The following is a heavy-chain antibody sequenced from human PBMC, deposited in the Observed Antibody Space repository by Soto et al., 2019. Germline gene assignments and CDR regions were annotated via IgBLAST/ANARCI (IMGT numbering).Heavy chain of an antibody. CDR2: IYYTGAT. J-gene: IGHJ3*02. CDR1: GDSVRNTNYY. V-gene: IGHV4-61*01. Sequence: QVQLQESGPGLVKPSETLSLTSTVSGDSVRNTNYYWSWIRQPPGKGLEWIGYIYYTGATNYNPSLQCRVTISVGKSENQFSLKMRSVTAADTAVYYCARSPSSSWYGGGAFDIWGQGTMVTVSS. CDR3: ARSPSSSWYGGGAFDI. D-gene: IGHD6-13*01.